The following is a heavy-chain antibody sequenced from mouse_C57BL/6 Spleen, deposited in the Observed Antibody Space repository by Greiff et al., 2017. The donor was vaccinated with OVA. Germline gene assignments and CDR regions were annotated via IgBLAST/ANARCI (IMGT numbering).Heavy chain of an antibody. J-gene: IGHJ2*01. V-gene: IGHV3-6*01. D-gene: IGHD2-3*01. CDR2: ISYDGSN. CDR1: GYSITSGYY. CDR3: ARGDCYSFDY. Sequence: VQLQQSGPGLVKPSQSLSLTCSVTGYSITSGYYWNWIRQFPGNQLEWMGYISYDGSNNYNPSLNNRISITRDTSKNQLFLKLNSVTTEDTATYYCARGDCYSFDYWGQGTTLTVSS.